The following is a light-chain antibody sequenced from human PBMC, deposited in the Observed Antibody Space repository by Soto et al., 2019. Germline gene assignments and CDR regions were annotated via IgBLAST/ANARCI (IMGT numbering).Light chain of an antibody. CDR1: SSDVGGYNH. CDR3: TSSASSSYYV. Sequence: QSALSQPASVSGSPGQSITISCTGTSSDVGGYNHVSWYQIHPGKAPKPIIYEVTSRPSGVSYRFSGSKSGNSASLTISGLKAEDEADYYCTSSASSSYYVFVGGTKVTVL. J-gene: IGLJ1*01. CDR2: EVT. V-gene: IGLV2-14*01.